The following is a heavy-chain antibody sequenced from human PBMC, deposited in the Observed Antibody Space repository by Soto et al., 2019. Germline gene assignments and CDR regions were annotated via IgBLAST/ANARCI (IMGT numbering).Heavy chain of an antibody. CDR3: ARESRYNWFDP. CDR1: GGSISIRDYY. J-gene: IGHJ5*02. Sequence: QMQLQESGPGLVKPSETLSLTCTVSGGSISIRDYYWGWIRQPPGKGLEWIGSVYYSGTTYYNPPLKSRVPIAVDTSKNQFSLKGSSVTAADTAVYYCARESRYNWFDPWGQGTLVTVSS. CDR2: VYYSGTT. V-gene: IGHV4-39*02.